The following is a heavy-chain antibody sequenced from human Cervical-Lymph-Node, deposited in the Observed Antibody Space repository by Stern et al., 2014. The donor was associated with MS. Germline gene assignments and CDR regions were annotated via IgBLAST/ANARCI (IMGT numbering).Heavy chain of an antibody. J-gene: IGHJ4*02. CDR2: INPNSGGT. D-gene: IGHD6-19*01. V-gene: IGHV1-2*04. Sequence: QMQLVQSGAEVKKPGASVKVSCKASGYTFTGYYMHWVRQAPGQGLEWMAWINPNSGGTNYAQKFKGWVTMTRDTSISTAYMELSRLRSDDTAVYYCARASVAAEYYFDYWGQGTLVTVSS. CDR1: GYTFTGYY. CDR3: ARASVAAEYYFDY.